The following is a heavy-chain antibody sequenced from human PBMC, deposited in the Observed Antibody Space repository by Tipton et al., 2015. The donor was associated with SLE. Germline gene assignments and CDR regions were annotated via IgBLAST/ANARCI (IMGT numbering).Heavy chain of an antibody. CDR1: GYIFTGYH. CDR3: ARGHWGPHDACDI. J-gene: IGHJ3*02. CDR2: INPNSGDT. V-gene: IGHV1-2*02. D-gene: IGHD7-27*01. Sequence: QLVQSGAEVKKPGASVKVSCKASGYIFTGYHLHWVRQAPGQGLEWMGWINPNSGDTNDAQKFQGRVSTTRDTSINTVYMELRDLTYDDTAVYFCARGHWGPHDACDIWGQGTTVTVSS.